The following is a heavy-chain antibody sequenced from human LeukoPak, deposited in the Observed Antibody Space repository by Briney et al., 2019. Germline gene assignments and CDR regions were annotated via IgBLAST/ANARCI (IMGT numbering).Heavy chain of an antibody. D-gene: IGHD3-22*01. J-gene: IGHJ1*01. CDR3: ARMVDSSGFSPCQH. CDR1: GGSISSYY. CDR2: IYTSGST. V-gene: IGHV4-4*08. Sequence: KPSETLSLTCTVSGGSISSYYWSWIRQPPGKGLEWIGRIYTSGSTNYNPSLKSRVTISVDTSKNQFSLKLSSVTAADTAVYYCARMVDSSGFSPCQHWGQGTLVTVSS.